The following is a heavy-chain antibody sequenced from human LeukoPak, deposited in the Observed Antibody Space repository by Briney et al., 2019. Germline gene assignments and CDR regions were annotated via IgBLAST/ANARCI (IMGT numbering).Heavy chain of an antibody. CDR2: IYYSGST. V-gene: IGHV4-31*03. J-gene: IGHJ4*02. CDR1: GGSISSGGYY. CDR3: ASSGYYFSIDY. D-gene: IGHD3-22*01. Sequence: SQTLSLTCTVSGGSISSGGYYWSWIRQHPGRGLEWIGYIYYSGSTYYNPSLKSRVTISVDPSKNQFSLKLSSVTAADTAVYYCASSGYYFSIDYWGQGTLVTVSS.